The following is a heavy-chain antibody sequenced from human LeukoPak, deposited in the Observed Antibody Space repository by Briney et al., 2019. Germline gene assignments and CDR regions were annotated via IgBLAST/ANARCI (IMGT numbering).Heavy chain of an antibody. V-gene: IGHV4-34*01. J-gene: IGHJ4*02. CDR3: ARGRDIEVVPAAPPDY. Sequence: TSETLSLTCAVYGGSFSGYYWSWIRQPPGKGLEWIGEINHSGSTNYNPSLKSRVTISVDTSKNQFSLKLSSVTAADTAVYYCARGRDIEVVPAAPPDYWGQGTLVTVSS. CDR2: INHSGST. D-gene: IGHD2-2*01. CDR1: GGSFSGYY.